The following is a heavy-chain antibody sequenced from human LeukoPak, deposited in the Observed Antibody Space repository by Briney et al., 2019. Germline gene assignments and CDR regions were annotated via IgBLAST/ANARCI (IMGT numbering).Heavy chain of an antibody. CDR3: ARENSHYNYGSGSDAFDI. D-gene: IGHD3-10*01. Sequence: PETLCLTCILSGGSISSYSWSWMRQPPRKGLGWIGYIYTRWSTNYNPSLKSRLTISVDTSKNQFSPKLSSVTAADTAGYYCARENSHYNYGSGSDAFDIWGQGTMVTVSS. CDR1: GGSISSYS. CDR2: IYTRWST. V-gene: IGHV4-4*09. J-gene: IGHJ3*02.